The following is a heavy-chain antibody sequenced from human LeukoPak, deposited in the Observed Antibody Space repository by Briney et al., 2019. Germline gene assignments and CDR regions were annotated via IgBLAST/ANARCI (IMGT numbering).Heavy chain of an antibody. V-gene: IGHV3-30*03. CDR3: ARGSGSYTHRTFDI. Sequence: GGSLRLSCAASGFTFSSYGMHWVRQAPGKGLEWVAVISYDGSNKHYADSVKGRFTISRDNSKNTPYLQMNSLRAEDTAVYYCARGSGSYTHRTFDIWGQGTMVTVSS. D-gene: IGHD1-26*01. CDR2: ISYDGSNK. CDR1: GFTFSSYG. J-gene: IGHJ3*02.